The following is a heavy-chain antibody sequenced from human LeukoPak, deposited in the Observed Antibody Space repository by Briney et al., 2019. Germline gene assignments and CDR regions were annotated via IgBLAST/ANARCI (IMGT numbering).Heavy chain of an antibody. J-gene: IGHJ4*02. Sequence: GGSLRLSCAASGFTVSSNYMSWVRQAPGKGLEWVSYISSSGSTIYYADSVKGRFTISRDNAKNSLYLQMNSLRAEDTAVYYCARQYYYGSGSYSPFDYWGQGTLVTVSS. CDR3: ARQYYYGSGSYSPFDY. D-gene: IGHD3-10*01. CDR1: GFTVSSNY. V-gene: IGHV3-11*04. CDR2: ISSSGSTI.